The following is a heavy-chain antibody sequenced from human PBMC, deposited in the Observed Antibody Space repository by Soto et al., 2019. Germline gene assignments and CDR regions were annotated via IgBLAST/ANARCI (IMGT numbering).Heavy chain of an antibody. CDR1: GYSFTSYW. CDR3: ARHYCSSTSCYPVYSYYYGMDV. J-gene: IGHJ6*02. CDR2: IYPGDSDT. Sequence: VESLTISCKVSGYSFTSYWIVWVLQMPGKGLEWMGIIYPGDSDTRYSPSFQGQVTISADKSISTAYLQWSSLKASDTAMYYCARHYCSSTSCYPVYSYYYGMDVWGQGTTFTVSS. V-gene: IGHV5-51*01. D-gene: IGHD2-2*01.